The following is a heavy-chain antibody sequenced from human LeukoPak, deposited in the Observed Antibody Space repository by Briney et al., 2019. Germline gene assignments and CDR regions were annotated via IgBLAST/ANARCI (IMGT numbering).Heavy chain of an antibody. CDR2: VNHSGST. V-gene: IGHV4-34*01. D-gene: IGHD3-10*01. J-gene: IGHJ5*02. CDR1: GGSFSGYY. Sequence: SETLSLTCAVYGGSFSGYYWSWIRQPPGKGLEWIGEVNHSGSTYYNPSLKSRVTISVDTSKNQFSLKLSSVTAADTAVYYCARAYGSGSAFDPWGQGTLVTVSS. CDR3: ARAYGSGSAFDP.